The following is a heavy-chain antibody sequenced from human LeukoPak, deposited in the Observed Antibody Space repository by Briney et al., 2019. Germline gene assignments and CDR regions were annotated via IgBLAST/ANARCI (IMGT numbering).Heavy chain of an antibody. V-gene: IGHV1-2*02. CDR3: ARGGKLMITMVRGALASRDGFDI. D-gene: IGHD3-10*01. CDR1: GYTFTSYY. J-gene: IGHJ3*02. CDR2: INSKSGGT. Sequence: ASVKVSCKASGYTFTSYYMHWVRQAPGQGLEWMGWINSKSGGTNFAQKFQGRVTMTRDTSSSTAYMELSRLRSDDTAMYYCARGGKLMITMVRGALASRDGFDIWGQGTMVTVSS.